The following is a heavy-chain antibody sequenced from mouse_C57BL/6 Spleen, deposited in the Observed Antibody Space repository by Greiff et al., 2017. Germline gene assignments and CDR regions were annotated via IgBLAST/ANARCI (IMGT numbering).Heavy chain of an antibody. Sequence: EVQLQESGTVLARPGASVKMSCKTSGYTFTSYWMHWVKQRPGQGLEWIGAIYPGNSDTSYNQKFKGKAKLTAVTSASTAYMELSSLTNEDSAVYYCIWDEFAYWGQGTLVTVSA. CDR2: IYPGNSDT. CDR3: IWDEFAY. CDR1: GYTFTSYW. D-gene: IGHD4-1*01. J-gene: IGHJ3*01. V-gene: IGHV1-5*01.